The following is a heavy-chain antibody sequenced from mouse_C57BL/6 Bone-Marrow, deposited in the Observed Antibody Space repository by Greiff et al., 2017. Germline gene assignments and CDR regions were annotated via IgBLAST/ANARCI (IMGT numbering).Heavy chain of an antibody. D-gene: IGHD1-1*01. CDR1: GYTFTSYG. Sequence: VPLQQSGAELARPGASVKLSCKASGYTFTSYGISWVKQRPGQGLEWIGEIYPRSGNTYYNEKFKGKATLTADKSSSTADMELRSLTSEDSAVYFCGRRLLLLQPDYWGQGTNLTVSS. CDR2: IYPRSGNT. J-gene: IGHJ2*01. V-gene: IGHV1-81*01. CDR3: GRRLLLLQPDY.